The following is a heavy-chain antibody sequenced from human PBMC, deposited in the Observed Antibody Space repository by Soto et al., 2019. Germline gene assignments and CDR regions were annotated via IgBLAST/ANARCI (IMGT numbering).Heavy chain of an antibody. Sequence: ASVKVSCKASGYTFTSYGISWVRQAPGQGLEWMGWISAYNGSTNYAQKLQGRVTMTTDTSTSTAYMELRSLRSDDTAVYYCARDLVTTYYYYGMDVWGQGTTVTVSS. V-gene: IGHV1-18*01. CDR3: ARDLVTTYYYYGMDV. J-gene: IGHJ6*02. CDR1: GYTFTSYG. D-gene: IGHD4-17*01. CDR2: ISAYNGST.